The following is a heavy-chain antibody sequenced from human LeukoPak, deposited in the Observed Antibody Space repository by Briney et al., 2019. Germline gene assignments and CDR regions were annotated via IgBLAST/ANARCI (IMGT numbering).Heavy chain of an antibody. CDR3: AREEDTMVRGATFDY. CDR2: INPSGGST. Sequence: GASVKVSCKASGYTFTSYYMHWVRQAPGQGLEWMGIINPSGGSTSYAQKFQGRVTMTRDTSTSTVYMELSSLRSEDTAVYYCAREEDTMVRGATFDYWGQGTLVTVSS. CDR1: GYTFTSYY. J-gene: IGHJ4*02. V-gene: IGHV1-46*01. D-gene: IGHD3-10*01.